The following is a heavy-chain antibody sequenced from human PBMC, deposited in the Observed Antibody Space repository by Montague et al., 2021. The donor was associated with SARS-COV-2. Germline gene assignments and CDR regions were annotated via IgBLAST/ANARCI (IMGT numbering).Heavy chain of an antibody. J-gene: IGHJ3*02. CDR2: ISSSSSYI. V-gene: IGHV3-21*01. CDR3: ARPRWDAFDI. CDR1: GFTLSSYS. D-gene: IGHD6-13*01. Sequence: SLRLSCAASGFTLSSYSMNWVRQAPGKGLEWVSSISSSSSYIYYADSVKGRFTISRDNAKNSLYPQMNSLRAEDTAVYYCARPRWDAFDIWGQGTMVTVSS.